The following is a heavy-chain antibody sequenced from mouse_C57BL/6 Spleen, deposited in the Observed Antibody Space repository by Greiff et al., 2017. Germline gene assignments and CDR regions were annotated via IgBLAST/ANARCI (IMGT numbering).Heavy chain of an antibody. CDR3: AREGDSNYYAMDY. CDR1: GYTFTSYW. CDR2: INPSNGGT. D-gene: IGHD2-5*01. V-gene: IGHV1-53*01. Sequence: QVQLKQPGTELVKPGASVKLSCKASGYTFTSYWMHWVKQRPGQGLEWIGNINPSNGGTNYNEKFKSKATLTVDKSSSTAYMRLSSLTSEDSAVYYCAREGDSNYYAMDYWGQGTSVTVAS. J-gene: IGHJ4*01.